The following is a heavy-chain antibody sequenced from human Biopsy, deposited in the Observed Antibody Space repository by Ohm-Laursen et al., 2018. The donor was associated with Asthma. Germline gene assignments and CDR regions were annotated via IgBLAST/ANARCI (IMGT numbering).Heavy chain of an antibody. CDR1: TGSCSGFF. J-gene: IGHJ6*02. CDR2: TNERGVT. CDR3: ARGPELDV. V-gene: IGHV4-34*01. Sequence: SQTLSLTCAVYTGSCSGFFWTWPPQSPGKGLVWVGETNERGVTNNNPSLKSRVIISIDTYGNRVYLKLTSVTAAGTAVYYCARGPELDVWGQGTTVTVSS.